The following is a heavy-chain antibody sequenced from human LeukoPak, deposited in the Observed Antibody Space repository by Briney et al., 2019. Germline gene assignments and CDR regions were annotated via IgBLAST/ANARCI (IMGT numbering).Heavy chain of an antibody. V-gene: IGHV3-23*01. D-gene: IGHD3-22*01. CDR3: AKSQGPYYYDSSGYYSDY. CDR1: GFTFSSYA. Sequence: PGGSLRLSCAASGFTFSSYAMSWVRQAPGKGLEWVSAISGSGGSTYYADSVKGRFTISRDNSKNTLYLQMNSLRAEDTAVYYCAKSQGPYYYDSSGYYSDYWGQGTLVTVSS. J-gene: IGHJ4*02. CDR2: ISGSGGST.